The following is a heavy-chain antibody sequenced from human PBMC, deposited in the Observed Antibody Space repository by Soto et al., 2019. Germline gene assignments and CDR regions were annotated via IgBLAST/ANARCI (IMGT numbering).Heavy chain of an antibody. J-gene: IGHJ6*02. Sequence: ASVKVSCKASGGTFSNHAISWVRQAPGQGLEWMGGITPIFGKANYAQKFQGRVTIIADTLTTTAYMELRSLTSEDTAVYYCARGDDFDYYYGVDVWGQGTTVTVSS. D-gene: IGHD3-16*01. CDR2: ITPIFGKA. CDR3: ARGDDFDYYYGVDV. CDR1: GGTFSNHA. V-gene: IGHV1-69*06.